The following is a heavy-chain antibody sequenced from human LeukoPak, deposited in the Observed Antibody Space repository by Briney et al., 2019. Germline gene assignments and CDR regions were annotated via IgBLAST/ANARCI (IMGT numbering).Heavy chain of an antibody. V-gene: IGHV4-39*01. J-gene: IGHJ4*02. D-gene: IGHD2-21*01. CDR1: GGSITSSHYY. Sequence: SETLSLTCSVSGGSITSSHYYWAWIRQPPGKGLEWIGSIHYSGSTHYNPSLRGRVTISVDTSENQFSLKLSSVTAADTAVFHCARHKDCASITHCHFDYWGQGILVTVSS. CDR2: IHYSGST. CDR3: ARHKDCASITHCHFDY.